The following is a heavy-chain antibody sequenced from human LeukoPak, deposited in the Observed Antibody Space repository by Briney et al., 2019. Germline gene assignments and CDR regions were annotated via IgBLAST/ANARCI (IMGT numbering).Heavy chain of an antibody. CDR2: ISAYNGNT. Sequence: ASVKVSCEASGYTFTSYGISWVRQAPGQGLEWMGWISAYNGNTNYAQKLQGRVTMTTDTSTSTAYMELRSLRSDDTAVYYCARDRYCSGGSCYSGAIGYWGQGTLVTVSS. D-gene: IGHD2-15*01. V-gene: IGHV1-18*01. J-gene: IGHJ4*02. CDR1: GYTFTSYG. CDR3: ARDRYCSGGSCYSGAIGY.